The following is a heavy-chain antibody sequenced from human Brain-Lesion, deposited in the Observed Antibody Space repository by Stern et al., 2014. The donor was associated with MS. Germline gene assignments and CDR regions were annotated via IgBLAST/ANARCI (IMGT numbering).Heavy chain of an antibody. Sequence: EVQLVESGGGLVQPGGSLRLSCAASGFTFSNHFIDWVRQAPGKGLEWVGRIRNKANSYSTEYAASVKGRFTFSRDDSKNSLFVQMNSLRIEDTAIYYCARDNKVYGIDVLGQGPSVTV. V-gene: IGHV3-72*01. J-gene: IGHJ6*02. CDR3: ARDNKVYGIDV. CDR1: GFTFSNHF. CDR2: IRNKANSYST. D-gene: IGHD2/OR15-2a*01.